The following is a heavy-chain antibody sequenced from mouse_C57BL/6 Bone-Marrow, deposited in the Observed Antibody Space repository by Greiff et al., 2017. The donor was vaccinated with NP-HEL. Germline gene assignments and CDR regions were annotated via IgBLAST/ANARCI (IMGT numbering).Heavy chain of an antibody. CDR1: GFTFSSYA. CDR2: ISDGGSYT. Sequence: EVKVVESGGGLVKPGGSLKLSCAASGFTFSSYAMSWVRQTPEKRLEWVATISDGGSYTYYPDNVKGRFTISRDNAKNNLYLQMSHLKSEDTAMYYCARGPTPGFAYWGQGTLVTVSA. J-gene: IGHJ3*01. CDR3: ARGPTPGFAY. D-gene: IGHD2-10*01. V-gene: IGHV5-4*03.